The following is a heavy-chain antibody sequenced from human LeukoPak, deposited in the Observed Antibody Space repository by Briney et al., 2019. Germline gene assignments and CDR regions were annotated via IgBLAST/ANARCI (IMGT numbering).Heavy chain of an antibody. CDR2: LYIGGNT. CDR3: MTAAGYNFGQY. CDR1: GLTVNNNY. J-gene: IGHJ4*02. V-gene: IGHV3-53*01. Sequence: GGSLRLSCAASGLTVNNNYMNWVRQAPGEGLEWVSALYIGGNTYYADSVRGRFTISRDNSKNTLYLQMNSLRAEDTAIYYCMTAAGYNFGQYWGQGTLVTVSS. D-gene: IGHD5-18*01.